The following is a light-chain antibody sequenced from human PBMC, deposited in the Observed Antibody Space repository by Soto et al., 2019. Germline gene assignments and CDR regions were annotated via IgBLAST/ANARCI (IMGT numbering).Light chain of an antibody. J-gene: IGKJ1*01. CDR1: QSVSSTY. V-gene: IGKV3-20*01. CDR2: GAS. Sequence: EIVLTQSPGTLSLSPGERATLSCRASQSVSSTYLAWYQHKPGQAPRLLFYGASSRATDIPDRFSGSGSGTDFTLTISRLEPEDFAVYYCQQYGSSPPWTLGQGTKVEIK. CDR3: QQYGSSPPWT.